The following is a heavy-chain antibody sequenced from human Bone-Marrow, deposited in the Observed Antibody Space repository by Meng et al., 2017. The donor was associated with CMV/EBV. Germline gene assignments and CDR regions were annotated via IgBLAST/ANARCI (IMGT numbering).Heavy chain of an antibody. J-gene: IGHJ3*02. Sequence: ASVKVSCKASGYTLTGYYMHWVRQAPGQGLEWMGWINPNSGGTNYAQKFQGRVTMTRDTSISTAYMELSRLRSDDTAVYYCARGARYYDSSGYQGSDAFDIWGQGTMVTLSS. CDR2: INPNSGGT. CDR1: GYTLTGYY. CDR3: ARGARYYDSSGYQGSDAFDI. D-gene: IGHD3-22*01. V-gene: IGHV1-2*02.